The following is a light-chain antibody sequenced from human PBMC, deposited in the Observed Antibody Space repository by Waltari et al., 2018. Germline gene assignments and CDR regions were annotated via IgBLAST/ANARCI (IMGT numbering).Light chain of an antibody. CDR2: EGS. J-gene: IGLJ3*02. V-gene: IGLV2-23*01. CDR3: CSYAGTL. Sequence: QSALTQPASVSGSPGQSITISCTGTSSDVGSYNLVSWYQQHPGKAPKLMIYEGSKRPSGVSNRFSGSKSGNTASLTISWLQAEDEADYYCCSYAGTLFGGGTKLTVL. CDR1: SSDVGSYNL.